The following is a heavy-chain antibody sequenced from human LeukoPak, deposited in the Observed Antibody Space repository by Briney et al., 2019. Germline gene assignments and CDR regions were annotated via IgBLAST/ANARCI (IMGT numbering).Heavy chain of an antibody. D-gene: IGHD5-18*01. J-gene: IGHJ4*02. Sequence: GGTLRLSCAASGFTFSSYGMSWVRQAPGKGLEWVSAISGSGGSTYYADSVKGRFTISRDNSKNTLYLQMNSLRAEDTAVYYCAKVGGGDVWIQLWLEGFGFDYWGQGTLVTVSS. CDR2: ISGSGGST. V-gene: IGHV3-23*01. CDR1: GFTFSSYG. CDR3: AKVGGGDVWIQLWLEGFGFDY.